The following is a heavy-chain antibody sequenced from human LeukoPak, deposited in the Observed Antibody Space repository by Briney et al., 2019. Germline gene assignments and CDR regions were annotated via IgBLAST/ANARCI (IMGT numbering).Heavy chain of an antibody. CDR2: IYHSGST. CDR1: GYSISSGYY. CDR3: ARGLGLVVPAHGMDV. V-gene: IGHV4-38-2*01. Sequence: PSETLSLTCAVSGYSISSGYYWGWIRQPPGKGLEWIGSIYHSGSTYYNPSLKSRVTISVDTSKNQFSLKLSSVTAADTAVYYCARGLGLVVPAHGMDVWGKGTTVTVSS. J-gene: IGHJ6*04. D-gene: IGHD2-2*01.